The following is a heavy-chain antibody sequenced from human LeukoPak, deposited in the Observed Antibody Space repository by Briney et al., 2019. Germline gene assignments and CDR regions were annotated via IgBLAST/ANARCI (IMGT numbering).Heavy chain of an antibody. CDR1: GYTFTSYG. V-gene: IGHV1-18*01. Sequence: ASVKVSCKASGYTFTSYGISWVRQAPGQGLEWMGWISAYNGKTNYAQKLQGRVTMTTDTSTSTAYMELRSLRSDDTAVYYCARGLDFVSGGSCYSCYFVYWGQGTLVTVSS. D-gene: IGHD2-15*01. CDR3: ARGLDFVSGGSCYSCYFVY. CDR2: ISAYNGKT. J-gene: IGHJ4*02.